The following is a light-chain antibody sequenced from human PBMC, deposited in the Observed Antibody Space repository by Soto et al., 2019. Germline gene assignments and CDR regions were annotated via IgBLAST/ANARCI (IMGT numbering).Light chain of an antibody. CDR2: KVS. J-gene: IGKJ1*01. V-gene: IGKV2-30*01. CDR3: MQGTHWPRT. Sequence: DAVMTQSPLSLPVTLGQPASISCRSSQSLVYSDGNTYLNWFQQRPGQSPRRLIYKVSNRDSGVPERFSGSGSGTDFTLKISRVEAEDFGVYYCMQGTHWPRTFGQGTKVEIK. CDR1: QSLVYSDGNTY.